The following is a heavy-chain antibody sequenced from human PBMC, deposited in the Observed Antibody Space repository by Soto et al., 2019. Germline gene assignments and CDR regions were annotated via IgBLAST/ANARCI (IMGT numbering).Heavy chain of an antibody. CDR2: IYYSGST. CDR3: ARGDYDFWSGPRGEYNWFDP. CDR1: GGSISSGGYY. D-gene: IGHD3-3*01. J-gene: IGHJ5*02. V-gene: IGHV4-31*03. Sequence: SETLSLTCTVSGGSISSGGYYWSWIRQHPGKGLEWIGYIYYSGSTYYNPSLKSRVTISVDTSKNQFSLKLSSVTAADTAVYYCARGDYDFWSGPRGEYNWFDPWGQGTLVTVSS.